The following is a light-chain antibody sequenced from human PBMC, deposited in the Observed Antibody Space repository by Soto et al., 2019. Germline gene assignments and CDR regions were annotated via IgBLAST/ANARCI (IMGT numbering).Light chain of an antibody. Sequence: QSALTQPASVSGSPGQSITISCTGTSSDVGGYIYVSWYQQHPGKAPKLMIYEVSNRPSGFSDRFSGSRSGNTASLTISGLQAEDESDYYCISYTSSSTWLFGGGTKLTVL. CDR1: SSDVGGYIY. CDR2: EVS. CDR3: ISYTSSSTWL. J-gene: IGLJ3*02. V-gene: IGLV2-14*01.